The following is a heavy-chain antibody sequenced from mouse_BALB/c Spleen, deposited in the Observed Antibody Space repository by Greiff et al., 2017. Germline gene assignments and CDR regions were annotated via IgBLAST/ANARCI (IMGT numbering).Heavy chain of an antibody. D-gene: IGHD2-1*01. CDR3: AKEDYGNYYWFAY. CDR1: GFSLTDYG. V-gene: IGHV2-6-5*01. Sequence: VKLVESGPGLVAPSQSLSITCTVSGFSLTDYGVSWIRQPPGKGLEWLGVIWGGGSTYYNSALKSRLSISKDNSKSQVFLKMNSLQTDDTAMYYCAKEDYGNYYWFAYWGQGTLVTVSA. J-gene: IGHJ3*01. CDR2: IWGGGST.